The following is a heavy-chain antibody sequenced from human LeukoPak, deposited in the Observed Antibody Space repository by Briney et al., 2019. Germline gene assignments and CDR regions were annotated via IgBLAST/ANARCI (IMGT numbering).Heavy chain of an antibody. CDR2: ISSSSSYI. CDR3: ARAPPFYDSSGYYLFYFDY. CDR1: GFTFSSYS. V-gene: IGHV3-21*01. J-gene: IGHJ4*02. D-gene: IGHD3-22*01. Sequence: TGGSLRLSCAASGFTFSSYSMNWVRQAPGKGLEWVSSISSSSSYIYYADSVKGRFTISRDNAKNSLHLQMNSLRAEDTAVYYCARAPPFYDSSGYYLFYFDYWGQGTLVTVSS.